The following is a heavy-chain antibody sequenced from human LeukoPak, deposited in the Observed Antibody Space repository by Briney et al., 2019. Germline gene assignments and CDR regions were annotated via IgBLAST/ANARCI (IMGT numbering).Heavy chain of an antibody. Sequence: SETLSLTCAVSGYSISSGYYWGWIRRPPGKGLEWIGSIYHSGSTYYNPSLKSRITISVDTSKNQFSLKLSSVTAADTAVYYCARQTYYDFWSGYPRVPYYFDYWGQGTLVTVSS. D-gene: IGHD3-3*01. V-gene: IGHV4-38-2*01. CDR1: GYSISSGYY. J-gene: IGHJ4*02. CDR3: ARQTYYDFWSGYPRVPYYFDY. CDR2: IYHSGST.